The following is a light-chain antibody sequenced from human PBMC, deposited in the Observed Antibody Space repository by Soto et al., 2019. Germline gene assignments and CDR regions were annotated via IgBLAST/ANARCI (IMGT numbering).Light chain of an antibody. J-gene: IGKJ4*01. CDR3: QQYGRSPLT. CDR2: GAS. V-gene: IGKV3-20*01. CDR1: QSVNKNY. Sequence: EIVLTQSPGTLSLSPGERATLSCRASQSVNKNYIAWYQQKPGQAPRLLIYGASSRATGIPDRFSGSGSGTDFTLTISRLEPEDFAVYYCQQYGRSPLTFGGGTKVEIK.